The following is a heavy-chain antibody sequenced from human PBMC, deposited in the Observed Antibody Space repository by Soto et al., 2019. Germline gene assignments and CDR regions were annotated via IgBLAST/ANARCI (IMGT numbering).Heavy chain of an antibody. CDR2: IYYSGST. J-gene: IGHJ6*04. V-gene: IGHV4-59*01. CDR3: ARDDSGSSWHTRYYYGMDV. D-gene: IGHD6-13*01. Sequence: ASETLSLTCTVSGGSISSSYWSWIRQPPGKGLEWTGYIYYSGSTNYNPSLKSRVTISVDTSKNQFSLKLSSVTAADTAVYYCARDDSGSSWHTRYYYGMDVWGKGTMLTVSS. CDR1: GGSISSSY.